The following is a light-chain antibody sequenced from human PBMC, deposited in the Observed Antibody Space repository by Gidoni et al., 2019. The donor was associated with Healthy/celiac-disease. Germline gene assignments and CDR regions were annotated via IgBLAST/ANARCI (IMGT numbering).Light chain of an antibody. J-gene: IGLJ3*02. V-gene: IGLV2-14*03. CDR2: DVS. CDR3: SSYTSSSTLV. Sequence: QSALTQPAPVPGPPGQSITISCTGTSSDVGGYNYVSWYQQHPGKAPKLMIYDVSNRPSGVSNRFSGSKSGNTASLTISGLQAEDEADYYCSSYTSSSTLVFGGGTKLTVL. CDR1: SSDVGGYNY.